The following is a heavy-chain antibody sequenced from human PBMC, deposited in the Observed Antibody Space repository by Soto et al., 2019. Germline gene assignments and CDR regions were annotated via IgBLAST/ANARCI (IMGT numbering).Heavy chain of an antibody. V-gene: IGHV1-69*13. Sequence: SVKVSCKASGGTFSSYAISWVRQAPGQGLEWMGGIIPIFGTANYAQKFQGRVTITADESTSTAYMELSSLRSEDTAVYYCARGNYVWGSYRRMGDAFDIWGQGTMVTVSS. D-gene: IGHD3-16*02. CDR2: IIPIFGTA. J-gene: IGHJ3*02. CDR1: GGTFSSYA. CDR3: ARGNYVWGSYRRMGDAFDI.